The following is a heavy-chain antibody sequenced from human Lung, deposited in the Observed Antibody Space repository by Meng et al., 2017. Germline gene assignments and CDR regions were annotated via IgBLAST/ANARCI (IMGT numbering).Heavy chain of an antibody. V-gene: IGHV3-15*02. CDR2: IKSNTDGGTA. CDR1: GFYFNNAW. D-gene: IGHD1-26*01. CDR3: TWDDKAVSDY. J-gene: IGHJ4*02. Sequence: DVHLGESGVALVKTAGSLRISCSASGFYFNNAWMSWVRQAPGKGVQWVGRIKSNTDGGTAEYAAPVTGRFTISRDDSKSTLYLQMSGLRIDDTGVYYCTWDDKAVSDYWGQGTLVTVSS.